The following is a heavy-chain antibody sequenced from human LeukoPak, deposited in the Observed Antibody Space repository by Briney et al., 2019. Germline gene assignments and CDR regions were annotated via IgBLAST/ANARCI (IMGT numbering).Heavy chain of an antibody. J-gene: IGHJ6*03. D-gene: IGHD2-8*01. V-gene: IGHV1-2*02. CDR3: ARGGDGIVRGRNYYYMDV. CDR1: GYTFTGYY. Sequence: GASVKVSCKASGYTFTGYYMHWVRQAPGQGLEWMGWINPNSGGTNYAQKFQGRVTMTRDTSISTAYMELSRLRSDDTAVYYCARGGDGIVRGRNYYYMDVWGKGTTVTVSS. CDR2: INPNSGGT.